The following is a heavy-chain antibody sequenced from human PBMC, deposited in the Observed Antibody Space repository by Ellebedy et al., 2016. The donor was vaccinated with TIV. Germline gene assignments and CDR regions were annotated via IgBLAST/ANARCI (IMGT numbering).Heavy chain of an antibody. CDR2: IYYSGST. V-gene: IGHV4-39*01. CDR1: GDSISSSSYF. CDR3: ARPLRSTVTTSIYFDY. J-gene: IGHJ4*02. D-gene: IGHD4-17*01. Sequence: SETLSLXXSVSGDSISSSSYFWGWIRQPPGKGLDWIGIIYYSGSTYYNPSLNSRVTISIDTSKNQFSPNLSSVTAADTAVYYCARPLRSTVTTSIYFDYWGQGTLVTVSS.